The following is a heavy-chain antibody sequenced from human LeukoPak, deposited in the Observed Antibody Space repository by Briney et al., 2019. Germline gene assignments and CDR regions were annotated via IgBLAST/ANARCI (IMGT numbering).Heavy chain of an antibody. D-gene: IGHD3-10*01. CDR1: GGSISSGGYY. J-gene: IGHJ4*02. CDR3: ARGGGYGSGSYYLHY. V-gene: IGHV4-31*03. CDR2: IYYSGST. Sequence: SEALSLTCTVSGGSISSGGYYWNWIRQHPGKGLEWIGYIYYSGSTYYNPSLKGRITISVDTSKNQFSLKLSSVTAADTAVYYCARGGGYGSGSYYLHYWGQGTLVTVSS.